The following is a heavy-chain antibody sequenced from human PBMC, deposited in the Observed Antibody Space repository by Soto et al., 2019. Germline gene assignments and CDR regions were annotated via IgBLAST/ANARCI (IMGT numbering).Heavy chain of an antibody. D-gene: IGHD2-15*01. CDR2: IYHSGST. Sequence: SETLSLTCAISGGSISSSNWWSWVRQPPGQGLEWIGEIYHSGSTNYNPSLKSRVTISVDKSKNQFSLKLSSVTAADTAVYYCAREDIVVVVPAKWSWAFDIWGQGTMVT. CDR3: AREDIVVVVPAKWSWAFDI. J-gene: IGHJ3*02. V-gene: IGHV4-4*02. CDR1: GGSISSSNW.